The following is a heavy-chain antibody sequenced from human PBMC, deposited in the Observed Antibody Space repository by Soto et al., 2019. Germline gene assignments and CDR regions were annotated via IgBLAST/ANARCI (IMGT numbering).Heavy chain of an antibody. CDR1: GYTFTSYG. J-gene: IGHJ5*02. CDR2: ISAYNGNT. D-gene: IGHD3-3*01. Sequence: GASVKVSCKASGYTFTSYGISWVRQAPGQGLEWMGWISAYNGNTNYAQKLQGRVTMTTDTSTSTAYMELRSLRSDDTAVYYCAIFKYYDFWSGYPYWFDPWGQGTLVTVSS. V-gene: IGHV1-18*01. CDR3: AIFKYYDFWSGYPYWFDP.